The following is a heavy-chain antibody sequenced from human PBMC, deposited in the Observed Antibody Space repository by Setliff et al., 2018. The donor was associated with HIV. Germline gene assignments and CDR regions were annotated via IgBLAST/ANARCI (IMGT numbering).Heavy chain of an antibody. Sequence: LSLTCSVSGGSINSDNYYWGWIRQAPGKGLEWIGSTYYSGTTYYSPSLRGRVTISVDRSRNQFSLTLSSVTAADTATYYCASRGIVVVTMSMPDEFFVHWGHGTLVTVPQ. CDR2: TYYSGTT. D-gene: IGHD2-21*02. J-gene: IGHJ1*01. CDR3: ASRGIVVVTMSMPDEFFVH. CDR1: GGSINSDNYY. V-gene: IGHV4-39*01.